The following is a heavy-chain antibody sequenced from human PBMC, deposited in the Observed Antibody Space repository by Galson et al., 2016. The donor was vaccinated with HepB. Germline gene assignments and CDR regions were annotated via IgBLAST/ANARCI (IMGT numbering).Heavy chain of an antibody. CDR2: INSDDSST. CDR3: AWGLAGLGRRCDN. Sequence: SLRLSCAASGFSHSTYWMHWVRQAPGKGLEWVSRINSDDSSTMYADTVKGRFTISRDKDTNTLYLQLNTRRVEDTAVYYCAWGLAGLGRRCDNWGQGTLVTVSS. V-gene: IGHV3-74*03. CDR1: GFSHSTYW. J-gene: IGHJ4*02. D-gene: IGHD1-26*01.